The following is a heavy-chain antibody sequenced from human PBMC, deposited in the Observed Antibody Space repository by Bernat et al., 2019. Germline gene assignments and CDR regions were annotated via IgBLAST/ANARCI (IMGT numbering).Heavy chain of an antibody. D-gene: IGHD6-25*01. CDR3: ARERLGDFDI. CDR2: ISYDGSNK. V-gene: IGHV3-30-3*01. J-gene: IGHJ3*02. CDR1: GFTFSSYP. Sequence: QVQLVESGGGVVQPGRSLRLSCAASGFTFSSYPMHWVRQAPGKGLEWVAVISYDGSNKYYADSVKGRFTISRDNSKNTLYLQMNSLRAEDTAVYYCARERLGDFDIWGQGTMVTVSS.